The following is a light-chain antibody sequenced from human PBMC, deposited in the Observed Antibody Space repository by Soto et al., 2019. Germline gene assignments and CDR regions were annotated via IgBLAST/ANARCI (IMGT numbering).Light chain of an antibody. Sequence: QCRARKAWSPGERATLYCRASQSVSSYLAWYQQKPGQAPRLLIYGASSRATGIPDRFSGSGSGTDFTLTISRLAADASALYNRQQDGSSPWTFGQGTKVDIK. J-gene: IGKJ1*01. CDR1: QSVSSY. V-gene: IGKV3-20*01. CDR3: QQDGSSPWT. CDR2: GAS.